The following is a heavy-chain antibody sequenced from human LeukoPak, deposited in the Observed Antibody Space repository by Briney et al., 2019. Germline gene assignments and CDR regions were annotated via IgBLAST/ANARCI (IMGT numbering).Heavy chain of an antibody. CDR2: ISYDGSNK. V-gene: IGHV3-30-3*01. CDR3: ARVHYYYDSSGYYTGTFDY. CDR1: GFTFSSYA. J-gene: IGHJ4*02. Sequence: GGSLRLSCAASGFTFSSYAMSWVRQAPGKGLEWVAVISYDGSNKYYADSVKGRFTISRDNSKNTLYLQMNSLRAEDTAVYYCARVHYYYDSSGYYTGTFDYWGQGTLVTVSS. D-gene: IGHD3-22*01.